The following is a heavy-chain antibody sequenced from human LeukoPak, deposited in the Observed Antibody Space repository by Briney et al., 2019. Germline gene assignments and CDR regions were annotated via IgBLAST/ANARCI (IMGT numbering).Heavy chain of an antibody. CDR1: GYTFTSYY. CDR3: ARALIGWELANWFDP. D-gene: IGHD1-26*01. J-gene: IGHJ5*02. Sequence: ASVKVSCKASGYTFTSYYMHWVRQAPGQGLEWMGIINPSGGSTSYAQKFQGRVTMTRDMSTSTVYMELSSLRSEDTAVYYCARALIGWELANWFDPWGQGTLVTVSS. CDR2: INPSGGST. V-gene: IGHV1-46*01.